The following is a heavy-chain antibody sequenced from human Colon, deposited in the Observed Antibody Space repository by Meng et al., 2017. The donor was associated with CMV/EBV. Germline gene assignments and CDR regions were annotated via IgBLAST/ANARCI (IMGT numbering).Heavy chain of an antibody. Sequence: VLVQATGQGLVKATQNLSLPCFVLDVSISGYSWRWIRQPAGKGLEWIGRIDKGVTPHYNPSLKSRVTLSLDTSKDQFSLKLTSVTAADTAVYYCAREKSSCTSSTCYGVDSWGQGTLVTVSS. D-gene: IGHD2-2*01. V-gene: IGHV4-4*07. CDR3: AREKSSCTSSTCYGVDS. J-gene: IGHJ4*02. CDR2: IDKGVTP. CDR1: DVSISGYS.